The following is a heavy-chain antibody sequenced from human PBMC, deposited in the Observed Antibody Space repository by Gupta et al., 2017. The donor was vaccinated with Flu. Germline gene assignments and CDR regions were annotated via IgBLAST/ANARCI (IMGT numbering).Heavy chain of an antibody. D-gene: IGHD5-18*01. CDR2: IRSKAYGGTT. Sequence: DYAMSWFRQAPGKGLEWVGFIRSKAYGGTTEYAASVKGRFTISRDDSKSIAYLQMNSLKTEDTAVYYCGYSYGYFPLFDYWGQGTLVTVSS. J-gene: IGHJ4*02. CDR1: DYA. CDR3: GYSYGYFPLFDY. V-gene: IGHV3-49*03.